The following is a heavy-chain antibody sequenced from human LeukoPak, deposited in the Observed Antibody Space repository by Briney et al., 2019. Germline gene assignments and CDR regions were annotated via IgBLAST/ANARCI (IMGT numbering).Heavy chain of an antibody. D-gene: IGHD6-13*01. J-gene: IGHJ4*02. CDR2: ISSSGSTI. CDR3: AKDRYSSNWYYFDS. CDR1: GFTFSDYY. V-gene: IGHV3-11*01. Sequence: GGSLRLSCAASGFTFSDYYMSWIRPAPGKGLEWVSYISSSGSTIYYADSVKGRFTISRDNAKNSLYLQMNSLRAEDTAVYYCAKDRYSSNWYYFDSWGQGTLVTVSS.